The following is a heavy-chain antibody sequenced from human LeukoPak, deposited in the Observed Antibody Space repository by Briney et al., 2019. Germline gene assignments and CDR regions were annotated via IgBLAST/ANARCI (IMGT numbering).Heavy chain of an antibody. CDR2: IYYSGST. V-gene: IGHV4-59*01. D-gene: IGHD3-16*01. CDR3: ARGNLMGNWFDP. CDR1: GASISSYY. J-gene: IGHJ5*02. Sequence: PSETLSLTCTVSGASISSYYWSWIRQPPGKGLEWIGYIYYSGSTNYNPSLKSRVTISVDTSKNQFSLKLNSVTAADTAVYYCARGNLMGNWFDPWGQGTLVTVPS.